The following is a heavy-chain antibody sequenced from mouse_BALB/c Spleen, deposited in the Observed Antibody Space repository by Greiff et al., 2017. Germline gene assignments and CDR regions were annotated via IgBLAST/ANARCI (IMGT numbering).Heavy chain of an antibody. CDR1: GYTFTSYW. Sequence: VKLVESGAELARPGASVKLSCKASGYTFTSYWMQWVKQRPGQGLEWIGAIYPGDGDTRYTQKFKGKATLTADKSSSTAYMQLSSLASEDSAVYYCARGDDGYTWFAYWGQGTLVTVSA. J-gene: IGHJ3*01. CDR2: IYPGDGDT. D-gene: IGHD2-3*01. V-gene: IGHV1-87*01. CDR3: ARGDDGYTWFAY.